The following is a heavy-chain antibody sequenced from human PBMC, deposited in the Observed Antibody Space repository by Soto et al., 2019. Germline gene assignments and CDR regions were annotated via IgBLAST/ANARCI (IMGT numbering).Heavy chain of an antibody. CDR3: ARDLTRENWFDP. CDR2: MYYSGST. D-gene: IGHD2-2*01. CDR1: GVSISSYY. V-gene: IGHV4-59*01. J-gene: IGHJ5*02. Sequence: SETLSLTCTVSGVSISSYYWSWIRQSPGKGLEWIASMYYSGSTKYNPSLKSRVTMSADTSKNQFSLRLSSVIVADTAVYYCARDLTRENWFDPWGQGTLVTVSS.